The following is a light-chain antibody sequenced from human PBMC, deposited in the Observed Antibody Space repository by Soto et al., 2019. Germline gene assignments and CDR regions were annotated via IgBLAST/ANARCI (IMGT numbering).Light chain of an antibody. J-gene: IGKJ1*01. Sequence: EIVLTQSPGTLSLSPGEGATLSYRASQSVSTNFFAWYQQKTGQAPRLLIYGASTRATGIPDRFSGSGSGTDFTLTISRLEPEDFAVYYCQQYGSTSWTFGQGTRWIS. CDR1: QSVSTNF. V-gene: IGKV3-20*01. CDR3: QQYGSTSWT. CDR2: GAS.